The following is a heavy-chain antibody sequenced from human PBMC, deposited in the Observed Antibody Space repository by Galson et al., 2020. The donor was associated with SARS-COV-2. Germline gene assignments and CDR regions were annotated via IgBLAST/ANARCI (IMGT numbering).Heavy chain of an antibody. CDR2: IYSGGTR. D-gene: IGHD2-21*01. J-gene: IGHJ4*02. CDR3: ARKTFRGACFSGYYFDH. V-gene: IGHV3-53*01. Sequence: GESLKISCAASGFSVSGNYMNWVRQAPGKGLEWVSVIYSGGTRYYADSVKGRFIVSRDSSKNTLYLQMSSLRAEDTAVYYCARKTFRGACFSGYYFDHWGQGTLVTVSS. CDR1: GFSVSGNY.